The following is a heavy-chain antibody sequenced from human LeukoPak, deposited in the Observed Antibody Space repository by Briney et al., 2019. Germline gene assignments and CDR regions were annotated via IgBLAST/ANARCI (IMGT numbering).Heavy chain of an antibody. J-gene: IGHJ4*02. CDR3: VKSIYYDSSGPFDY. CDR2: ISWNSGSI. V-gene: IGHV3-9*03. Sequence: GGSLRLPCAASGFTFDDYAMHWVRQAPGKGLEWVSGISWNSGSIGYADSVKGRFTISRDNAKNSLYLQMNSLRPEDMALYYCVKSIYYDSSGPFDYWGQGTLVTVSS. D-gene: IGHD3-22*01. CDR1: GFTFDDYA.